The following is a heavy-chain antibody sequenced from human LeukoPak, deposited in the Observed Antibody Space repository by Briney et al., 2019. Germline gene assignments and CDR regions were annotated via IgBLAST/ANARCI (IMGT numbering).Heavy chain of an antibody. D-gene: IGHD2-15*01. CDR3: AKDDGYCSGGSCYSIDY. V-gene: IGHV3-9*01. CDR2: ISWNSGSI. Sequence: PGRSLRLSCAASGFTFDDYAMHWVRQAPGKGLEWVSGISWNSGSIVYADSVKGRFTISRDNAKNSLYLQMNSLRAEDTALYYCAKDDGYCSGGSCYSIDYWGQGTLVTVSS. J-gene: IGHJ4*02. CDR1: GFTFDDYA.